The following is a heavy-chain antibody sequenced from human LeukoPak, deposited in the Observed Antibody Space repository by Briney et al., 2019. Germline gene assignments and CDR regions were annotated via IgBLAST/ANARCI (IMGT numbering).Heavy chain of an antibody. Sequence: SETLSLTCTVSGGSISSFYWSWIRQPPGKGLEWIGYIYYTGSTNYNPSLKSRLTISVDASKNQFSLKLSSVTATDTAVYYCASLSTVTQGYFDSWGQGTLVTISS. J-gene: IGHJ4*02. V-gene: IGHV4-59*08. CDR1: GGSISSFY. D-gene: IGHD4-17*01. CDR3: ASLSTVTQGYFDS. CDR2: IYYTGST.